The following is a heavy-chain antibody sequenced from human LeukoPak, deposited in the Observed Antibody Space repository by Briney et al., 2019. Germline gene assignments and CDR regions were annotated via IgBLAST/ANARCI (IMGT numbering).Heavy chain of an antibody. CDR1: GFTFSSYS. CDR2: ISSSSSYI. D-gene: IGHD3-22*01. CDR3: ARDQYDSSGYYYFDY. J-gene: IGHJ4*02. Sequence: GGPLRLSCAASGFTFSSYSMNWVRQAPGKGLEWVSSISSSSSYIYYADSVKGRFTIPRDNAKNSLYLQMNSLRAEDTAVYYCARDQYDSSGYYYFDYWGQGTLVTVSS. V-gene: IGHV3-21*01.